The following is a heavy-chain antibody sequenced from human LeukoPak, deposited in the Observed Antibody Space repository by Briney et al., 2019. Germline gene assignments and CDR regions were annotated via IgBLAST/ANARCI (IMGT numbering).Heavy chain of an antibody. V-gene: IGHV1-46*01. J-gene: IGHJ4*02. CDR1: GYTFTSYY. Sequence: ASVKVSCKASGYTFTSYYMHWVRQAPGQGLEWMGIINPSGGSTSYAQKFQGRVTMTRDTSTSTVYMELSSLRSEDTAVYYCVLLSGIVGATFFDYSGQGTLVTVSS. D-gene: IGHD1-26*01. CDR2: INPSGGST. CDR3: VLLSGIVGATFFDY.